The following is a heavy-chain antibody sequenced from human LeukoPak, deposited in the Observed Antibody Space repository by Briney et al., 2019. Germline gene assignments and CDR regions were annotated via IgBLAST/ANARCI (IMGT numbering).Heavy chain of an antibody. CDR3: ARGLTYYDFWSGHHPGSYYMDV. CDR1: GYSISSGYY. J-gene: IGHJ6*03. D-gene: IGHD3-3*01. V-gene: IGHV4-38-2*01. Sequence: SETLSLTCAVSGYSISSGYYWGWLRPPPGKGQEWIVSFNHSGSTYSNPSMKSRVTISVDTSKNQFSLKLSSVTAADTAVYYCARGLTYYDFWSGHHPGSYYMDVWGKGTTVTVSS. CDR2: FNHSGST.